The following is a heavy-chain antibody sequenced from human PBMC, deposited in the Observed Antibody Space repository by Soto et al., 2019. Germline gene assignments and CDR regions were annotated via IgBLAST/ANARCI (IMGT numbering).Heavy chain of an antibody. D-gene: IGHD1-26*01. CDR2: IYWDDDE. V-gene: IGHV2-5*02. CDR1: GFSLTTSGVG. CDR3: AHRLVSGDGWFDP. J-gene: IGHJ5*02. Sequence: QITLKESGPTLVKPTETLTLTCTFSGFSLTTSGVGVGWIRQPPGKALEWLALIYWDDDERYSPSLKSRLTNNKDTTENRVVLTMTTMDQRDTATYFCAHRLVSGDGWFDPWGQGTLVTVSS.